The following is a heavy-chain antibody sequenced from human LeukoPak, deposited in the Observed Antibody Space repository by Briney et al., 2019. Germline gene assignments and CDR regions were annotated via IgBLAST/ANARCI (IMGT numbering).Heavy chain of an antibody. V-gene: IGHV4-59*08. CDR3: ARQGYDSSGYYYDAFDI. D-gene: IGHD3-22*01. J-gene: IGHJ3*02. Sequence: SETLSLTCTVSGGSISSYYWSWIRQPPGKGLEWIGYIYYSGSTNYNPSLKSRVTISVDTSKNQFSLKLSSVTAADTAVYYCARQGYDSSGYYYDAFDIWGQGTMVTVSS. CDR2: IYYSGST. CDR1: GGSISSYY.